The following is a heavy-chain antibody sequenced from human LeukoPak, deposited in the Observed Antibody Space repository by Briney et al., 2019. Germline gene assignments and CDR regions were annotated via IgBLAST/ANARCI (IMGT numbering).Heavy chain of an antibody. CDR2: ISAYNGNT. V-gene: IGHV1-18*01. CDR3: AREQSGYKPDAFDI. D-gene: IGHD5-12*01. J-gene: IGHJ3*02. CDR1: GYTFTSYG. Sequence: ASVKVSCKASGYTFTSYGISWVRQAPGQGLEWMGWISAYNGNTNYAQKLQGRVTMTTDTSTSTAYMELRSLRSDDTAVYYCAREQSGYKPDAFDIWGQGTMVTVSS.